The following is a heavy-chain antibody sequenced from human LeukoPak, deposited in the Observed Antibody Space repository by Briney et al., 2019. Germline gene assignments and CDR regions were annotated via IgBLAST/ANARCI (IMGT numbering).Heavy chain of an antibody. CDR2: ISSSSSYI. V-gene: IGHV3-21*01. CDR1: GFTFSSYS. J-gene: IGHJ4*02. CDR3: ARGGRGYSGYEVDY. Sequence: GGSLRLSCAASGFTFSSYSMNWVRQAPGKGLEWVSSISSSSSYIYYADSVEGRFTISRDNAKNSLYLQMNSLRAEDMAVYYCARGGRGYSGYEVDYWGQGTLVTVSS. D-gene: IGHD5-12*01.